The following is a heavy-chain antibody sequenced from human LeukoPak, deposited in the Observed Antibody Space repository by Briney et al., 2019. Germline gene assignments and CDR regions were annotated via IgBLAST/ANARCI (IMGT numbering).Heavy chain of an antibody. CDR1: GFTFSSYE. D-gene: IGHD6-13*01. CDR2: ISSSSSTI. CDR3: AKDLWDSSSWYHDAFDI. Sequence: PGGSLRLSCAASGFTFSSYEMNWVRQAPGKGLEWVSYISSSSSTIYYADSVKGRFTISRDNANNSLYPQMNSLRAEDTAVYYCAKDLWDSSSWYHDAFDIRGQGTMVTVSS. V-gene: IGHV3-48*03. J-gene: IGHJ3*02.